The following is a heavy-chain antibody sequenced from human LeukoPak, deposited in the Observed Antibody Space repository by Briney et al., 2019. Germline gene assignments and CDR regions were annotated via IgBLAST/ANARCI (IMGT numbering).Heavy chain of an antibody. J-gene: IGHJ3*02. D-gene: IGHD3-22*01. Sequence: VASVKVSCKASGYTFTSYAMNWVRQAPGQGLEWMGWINTNTGNPTYAQGFTGRFVFSLDTSVSTAYLQISSLKAEDTAVYYCARDLAYYYDSSGTGGDAFDIWGQGTMVTVSS. CDR1: GYTFTSYA. CDR2: INTNTGNP. CDR3: ARDLAYYYDSSGTGGDAFDI. V-gene: IGHV7-4-1*02.